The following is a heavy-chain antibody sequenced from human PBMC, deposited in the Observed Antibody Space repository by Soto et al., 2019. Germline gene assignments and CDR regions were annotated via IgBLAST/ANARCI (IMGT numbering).Heavy chain of an antibody. J-gene: IGHJ4*02. CDR3: ARARLRGYSGYEKYYFDY. CDR2: INAGNGNT. CDR1: GYTFTSYA. D-gene: IGHD5-12*01. Sequence: ASVKVSCKASGYTFTSYAMHWVRQAPGQRLEWMGWINAGNGNTKYSQKFQGRVTITRDTSASTAYMELSSLRSEDTAVYYCARARLRGYSGYEKYYFDYWGQGTLVTVSS. V-gene: IGHV1-3*01.